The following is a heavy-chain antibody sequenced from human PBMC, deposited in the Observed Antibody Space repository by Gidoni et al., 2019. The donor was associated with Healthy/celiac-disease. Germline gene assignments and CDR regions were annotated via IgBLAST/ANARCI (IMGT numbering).Heavy chain of an antibody. CDR2: IGTAGDT. Sequence: EVQLVESGGGLVQPGGSLRLSCAASGFTFSSYDMHWVRQATGKGLEWVSAIGTAGDTYYPGSVKGRFTISRENAKNSLYLQMNSLRAGDTAVYYCARGNSSGYSGGFWYFDLWGRGTLVTVSS. CDR3: ARGNSSGYSGGFWYFDL. D-gene: IGHD3-22*01. J-gene: IGHJ2*01. CDR1: GFTFSSYD. V-gene: IGHV3-13*01.